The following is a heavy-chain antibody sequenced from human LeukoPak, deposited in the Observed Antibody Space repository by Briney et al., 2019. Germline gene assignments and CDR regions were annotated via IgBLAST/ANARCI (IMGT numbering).Heavy chain of an antibody. D-gene: IGHD2-21*02. Sequence: PGGSLRLSCAASGFTFSTYWMHWVRQAPGKGLEWVSYISSSSSSYTNYADSVKGRFTISRDNAKNSLYLQMNSLRAEDTAVYYCAREFCGGDCQDNYFDYWGQGTLVTVSS. CDR2: ISSSSSSYT. V-gene: IGHV3-11*05. CDR3: AREFCGGDCQDNYFDY. J-gene: IGHJ4*02. CDR1: GFTFSTYW.